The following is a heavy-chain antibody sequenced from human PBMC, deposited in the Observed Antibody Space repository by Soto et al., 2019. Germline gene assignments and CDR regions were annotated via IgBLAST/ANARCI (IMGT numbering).Heavy chain of an antibody. Sequence: EVQLVESGGGLVQPGRSLRLSCAASGFTFDDYAMHWVRQAPGKGLEWVSGISWNSGSIGYADSVKGRFTISRDNAKNSLYLQMNSLRADDTALYYCAKDTRGGYCRVGSCYSGWYLDLWGRGTLVTVSS. D-gene: IGHD2-15*01. J-gene: IGHJ2*01. CDR2: ISWNSGSI. CDR1: GFTFDDYA. CDR3: AKDTRGGYCRVGSCYSGWYLDL. V-gene: IGHV3-9*01.